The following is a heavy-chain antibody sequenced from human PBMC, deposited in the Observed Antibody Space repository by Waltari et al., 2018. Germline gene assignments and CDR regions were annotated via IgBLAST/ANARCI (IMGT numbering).Heavy chain of an antibody. J-gene: IGHJ4*02. Sequence: QVQLQESGPGLVKPSQTLSLTCTVPGGSISSGGYYWRWIRQHPGKGLEWIGYIYHSGSTYYNPSLKSRVTISVDRSKNQFSLKLSSVTAADTAVYYCARVDTAMVKHGYFDYWGQGTLVTVSS. D-gene: IGHD5-18*01. CDR3: ARVDTAMVKHGYFDY. CDR1: GGSISSGGYY. CDR2: IYHSGST. V-gene: IGHV4-31*03.